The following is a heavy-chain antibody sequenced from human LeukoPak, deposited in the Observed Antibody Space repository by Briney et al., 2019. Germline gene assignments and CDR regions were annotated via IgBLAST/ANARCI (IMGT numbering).Heavy chain of an antibody. Sequence: SETLSLTCAVYGGSFSGYYWSWIRQPPGKGLEWIGYIYYSGSTNYNSSLKSRVTISVDTSKNQFSLKLGSVTAADTAVYYCARVVKWGDAFDIWGQGTMVTVSS. CDR2: IYYSGST. V-gene: IGHV4-59*12. CDR3: ARVVKWGDAFDI. CDR1: GGSFSGYY. D-gene: IGHD1-26*01. J-gene: IGHJ3*02.